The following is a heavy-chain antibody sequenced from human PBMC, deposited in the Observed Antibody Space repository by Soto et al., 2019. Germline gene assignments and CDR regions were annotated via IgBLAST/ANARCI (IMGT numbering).Heavy chain of an antibody. V-gene: IGHV1-46*03. CDR1: GYTFTSYY. Sequence: QVQLVQSGAEVKKPGASVKVSCKASGYTFTSYYMHWVRQAPGQGLEWMGIINPRGGSTSYAQKFRGRVTMTTDTSPSTVYMELSSLRSEEPAVYYCARADDFWRGYYTTAGFDYWGQGTLVTVSS. J-gene: IGHJ4*02. CDR3: ARADDFWRGYYTTAGFDY. CDR2: INPRGGST. D-gene: IGHD3-3*01.